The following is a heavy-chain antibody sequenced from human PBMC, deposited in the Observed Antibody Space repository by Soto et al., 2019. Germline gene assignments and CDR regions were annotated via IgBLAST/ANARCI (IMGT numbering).Heavy chain of an antibody. CDR2: IYQSGVT. CDR1: GDSYSISTYS. J-gene: IGHJ5*02. V-gene: IGHV4-30-2*01. CDR3: AGMPYTSGLRFDP. D-gene: IGHD6-19*01. Sequence: SETLSLTCNMSGDSYSISTYSWSWIRQPPGKALQWIGFIYQSGVTSYNPSLASRVSISLDRSNNQCSPKLKSVTAADTAVYFCAGMPYTSGLRFDPWGPGTLVTVSS.